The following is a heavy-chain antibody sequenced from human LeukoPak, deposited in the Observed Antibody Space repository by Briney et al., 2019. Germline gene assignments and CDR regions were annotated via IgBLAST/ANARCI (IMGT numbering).Heavy chain of an antibody. Sequence: SETLSLTCNVSGGSISSSNYYWGWIRQPPGKGLEWTASIYYSGSTYYNPPLKSRVTISLDTSKNQFSLNLSSVTAADTAVYYCARSLRISMIFGPFEIWGQGTMVTVSS. V-gene: IGHV4-39*07. D-gene: IGHD3/OR15-3a*01. CDR2: IYYSGST. J-gene: IGHJ3*02. CDR1: GGSISSSNYY. CDR3: ARSLRISMIFGPFEI.